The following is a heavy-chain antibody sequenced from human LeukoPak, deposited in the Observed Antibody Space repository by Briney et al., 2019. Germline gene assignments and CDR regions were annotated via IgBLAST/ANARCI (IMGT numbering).Heavy chain of an antibody. D-gene: IGHD5-12*01. J-gene: IGHJ4*02. CDR2: IYYSGST. V-gene: IGHV4-30-4*08. CDR3: ARAPGWLYFDY. Sequence: SETLSLTCTVSGGSVISDTYYWGWIRQPPGKGLEWIGYIYYSGSTYYNPSLKSRVTISVDTSKNQFSLKLSSVTAADTAVYYCARAPGWLYFDYWGQGTLVTVSS. CDR1: GGSVISDTYY.